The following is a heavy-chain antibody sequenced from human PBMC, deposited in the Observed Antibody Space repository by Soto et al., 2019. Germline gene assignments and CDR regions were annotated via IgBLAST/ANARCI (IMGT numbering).Heavy chain of an antibody. Sequence: EVQLLESGGGLVQPGGSLRLSCAASGFTFSSYAMSWVRQAPGKGLEWVSAISGSGGSTYYADSVKGRFTISRDNSKNTLYLQMNSLRAGDTAVYYCSRTLVVPAAYGCDYLGQGTPVTVSS. J-gene: IGHJ4*02. CDR2: ISGSGGST. V-gene: IGHV3-23*01. CDR1: GFTFSSYA. D-gene: IGHD2-2*01. CDR3: SRTLVVPAAYGCDY.